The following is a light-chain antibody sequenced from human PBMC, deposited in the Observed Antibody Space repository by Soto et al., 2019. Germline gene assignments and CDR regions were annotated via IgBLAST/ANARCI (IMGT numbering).Light chain of an antibody. CDR2: EVS. CDR1: SSDVGGYNF. V-gene: IGLV2-8*01. Sequence: QSALTQPPSASGSPGQSVTISCTGSSSDVGGYNFVSWYQQRPDKAPKLMIYEVSKRPSGVPDRFSGSKSGNTASLTVSGLQAEDEADYYCCSYAGSNNLGVFGTGTKVTVL. J-gene: IGLJ1*01. CDR3: CSYAGSNNLGV.